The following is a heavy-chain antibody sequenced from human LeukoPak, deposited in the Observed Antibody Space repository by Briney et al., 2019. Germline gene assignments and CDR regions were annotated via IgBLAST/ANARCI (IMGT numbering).Heavy chain of an antibody. CDR1: GGSISSGDDY. V-gene: IGHV4-30-4*08. Sequence: SQTLSLTCTVSGGSISSGDDYWSWIRQPPGKGLEWIGYIYYSGSTYYNPSLKSRVTISVDTSKNQFSLKLSSVTAADTAAYYCARTTTVIRWFDPWGQGTLVTVSP. CDR2: IYYSGST. D-gene: IGHD4-11*01. J-gene: IGHJ5*02. CDR3: ARTTTVIRWFDP.